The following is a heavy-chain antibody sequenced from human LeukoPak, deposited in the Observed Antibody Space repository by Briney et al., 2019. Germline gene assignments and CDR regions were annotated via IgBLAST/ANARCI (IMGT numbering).Heavy chain of an antibody. V-gene: IGHV3-21*01. CDR1: GFTFSSYN. D-gene: IGHD2-2*01. CDR3: ARRNQGFFVVVPAASNYYYMDV. CDR2: ISSSSSYI. Sequence: GGSLRLSCAASGFTFSSYNMNWVRQAPGKGLEWVSSISSSSSYIYYADSVKGRFTISRDNAKNSLYLQMNSLRAEDTAVYYCARRNQGFFVVVPAASNYYYMDVWGKGTTVTVSS. J-gene: IGHJ6*03.